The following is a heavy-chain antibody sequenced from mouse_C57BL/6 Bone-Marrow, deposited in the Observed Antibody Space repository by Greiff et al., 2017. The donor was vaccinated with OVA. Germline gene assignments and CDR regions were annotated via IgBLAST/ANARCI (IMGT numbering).Heavy chain of an antibody. D-gene: IGHD1-1*01. J-gene: IGHJ4*01. CDR1: GYAFSSSW. V-gene: IGHV1-82*01. CDR3: TITMDY. CDR2: IYPGDGDT. Sequence: ESGPELVKPGASVKISCKASGYAFSSSWMNWVKQRPGKGLEWIGRIYPGDGDTNYNGKFKGKATLTADKSSSTAYMQLSSLTSEDSAVYFCTITMDYWGQGTSVTVSS.